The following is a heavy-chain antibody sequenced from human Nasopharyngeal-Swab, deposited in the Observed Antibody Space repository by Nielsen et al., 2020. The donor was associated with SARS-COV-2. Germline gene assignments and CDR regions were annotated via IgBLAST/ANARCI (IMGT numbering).Heavy chain of an antibody. CDR3: TRCGGGCYSGRDY. CDR2: VSSKGNNYAT. Sequence: GASLKISCAASGSTFSDSAIHWVRQASGKGLEWVGRVSSKGNNYATAYSASVKGRFIIFRDDPTNTAYLQMNSLKTEDTAMYYCTRCGGGCYSGRDYWGQGTLVTVSS. J-gene: IGHJ4*02. V-gene: IGHV3-73*01. D-gene: IGHD2-15*01. CDR1: GSTFSDSA.